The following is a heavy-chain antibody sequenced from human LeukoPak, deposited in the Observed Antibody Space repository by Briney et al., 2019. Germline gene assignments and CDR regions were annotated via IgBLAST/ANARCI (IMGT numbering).Heavy chain of an antibody. J-gene: IGHJ4*02. Sequence: GGSLRLSCAASGFTFSDYWMHWVRQAPGKGLDWVSRINADGTSTIYADSVKGRFTISRDNAKNTLYLQMNSLRAEDTAVYYCVRVVYYYDYWGQGTLVTVSS. CDR1: GFTFSDYW. V-gene: IGHV3-74*01. CDR3: VRVVYYYDY. D-gene: IGHD2-8*01. CDR2: INADGTST.